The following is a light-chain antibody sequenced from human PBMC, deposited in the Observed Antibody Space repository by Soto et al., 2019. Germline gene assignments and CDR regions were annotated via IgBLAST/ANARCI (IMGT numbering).Light chain of an antibody. V-gene: IGLV2-8*01. CDR2: EVT. J-gene: IGLJ1*01. CDR3: FSFTTTSTHV. Sequence: QSALTQPPSASGSPGQSVTISCTGTSSDIGGYNFVSWYQHHPGKAPKLMIYEVTKRPSGVPDRFSGSRSGNTAYLTISGLQVEDEAEYFCFSFTTTSTHVFGTGTKVTVL. CDR1: SSDIGGYNF.